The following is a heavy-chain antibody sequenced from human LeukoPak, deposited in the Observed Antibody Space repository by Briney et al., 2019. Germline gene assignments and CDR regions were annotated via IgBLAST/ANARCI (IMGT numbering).Heavy chain of an antibody. V-gene: IGHV4-61*02. CDR1: GGSISSGSYY. Sequence: PSQTLSLTCTVSGGSISSGSYYWSWIRQPAGKGLEWIGRIYTSGSTNYNPSLKSRVTISVDTSKNQFSLKLSSVTAADTAVYYCARDWNRYAYWGQGTLVTVSS. J-gene: IGHJ4*02. CDR3: ARDWNRYAY. CDR2: IYTSGST. D-gene: IGHD1-1*01.